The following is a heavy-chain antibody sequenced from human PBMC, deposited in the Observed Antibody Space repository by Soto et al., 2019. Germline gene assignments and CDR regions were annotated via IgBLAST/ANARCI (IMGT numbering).Heavy chain of an antibody. D-gene: IGHD3-22*01. Sequence: ASVKVSCKASGYTFTSYGISWVRQAPGQGLEWMGWISAYNGNTNYAQKLQGRVTMTTDTSTSTAYMELRSLRSDDTAVYYCAIDGADIWCYDSSGYPPFDYWGQGTLVTVSS. CDR1: GYTFTSYG. CDR3: AIDGADIWCYDSSGYPPFDY. J-gene: IGHJ4*02. CDR2: ISAYNGNT. V-gene: IGHV1-18*01.